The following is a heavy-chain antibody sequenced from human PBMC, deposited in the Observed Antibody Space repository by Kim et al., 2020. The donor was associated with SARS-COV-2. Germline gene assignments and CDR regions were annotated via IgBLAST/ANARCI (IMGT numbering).Heavy chain of an antibody. J-gene: IGHJ4*02. Sequence: ADSVKGRFTISRHNSKNTLYLQMNSLRAEDTAVYYCARVSFSGYRHFDYWGQGTLVTVSS. D-gene: IGHD3-10*01. V-gene: IGHV3-53*04. CDR3: ARVSFSGYRHFDY.